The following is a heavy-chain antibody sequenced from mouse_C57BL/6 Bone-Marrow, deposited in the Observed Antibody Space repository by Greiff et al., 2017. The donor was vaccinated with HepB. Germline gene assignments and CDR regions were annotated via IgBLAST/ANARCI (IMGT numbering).Heavy chain of an antibody. Sequence: EVQLQESGPGLVKPSQSLSLTCSVTGYSITSGYYWNWIRQFPGNKLEWMGYISYDGSNNYNPSLKNRISITRDTSKNQFFLKLNSVTTEDTATYYCARGNDGPSFAYWGQGTLVTVSA. D-gene: IGHD2-3*01. CDR1: GYSITSGYY. V-gene: IGHV3-6*01. CDR3: ARGNDGPSFAY. CDR2: ISYDGSN. J-gene: IGHJ3*01.